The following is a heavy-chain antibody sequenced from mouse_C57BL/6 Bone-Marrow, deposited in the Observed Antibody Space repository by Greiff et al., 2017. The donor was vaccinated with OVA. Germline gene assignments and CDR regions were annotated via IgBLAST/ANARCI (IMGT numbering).Heavy chain of an antibody. V-gene: IGHV5-9-1*02. CDR3: TRAYYGSSYWYFDV. Sequence: EVKLMESGEGLVKPGGSLKLSRAASGFTFSSYAMSWVRQTPEKRLEWVAYISSGGDYIYYADTVKGRFTISRDNARNTLYLQMSSLKSEDTAMYYCTRAYYGSSYWYFDVWGTGTTVTVSS. CDR2: ISSGGDYI. CDR1: GFTFSSYA. J-gene: IGHJ1*03. D-gene: IGHD1-1*01.